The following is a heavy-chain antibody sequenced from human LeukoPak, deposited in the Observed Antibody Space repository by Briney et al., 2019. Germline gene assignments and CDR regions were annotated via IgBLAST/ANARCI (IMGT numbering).Heavy chain of an antibody. D-gene: IGHD3-22*01. V-gene: IGHV4-59*01. CDR1: GGSISSYY. CDR3: ARDRYYYDSSGYNPGAFDI. Sequence: PSETLSLTCTVSGGSISSYYWSWIRQPPGKGLEWIGYIYYSGSTNYNPSLKSRVTISVDTSKNQFSLKLSFVTAADTAVYYCARDRYYYDSSGYNPGAFDIWGQGTMVTVSS. CDR2: IYYSGST. J-gene: IGHJ3*02.